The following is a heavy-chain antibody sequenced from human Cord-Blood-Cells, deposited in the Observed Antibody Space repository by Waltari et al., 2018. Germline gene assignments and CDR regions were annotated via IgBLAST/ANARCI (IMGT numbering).Heavy chain of an antibody. J-gene: IGHJ4*02. CDR2: IAYDGSNK. CDR1: GFTFSSYA. Sequence: QVQLVESGGGVVQPGRSLRLSCAASGFTFSSYAMHWVRQAPGKGLEWVAVIAYDGSNKYYADAVKGRFTISRDNSKNTLYLQMNSLRAEDTAVYYCALTLGELSLSGYWGQGTLVTVSS. V-gene: IGHV3-30-3*01. CDR3: ALTLGELSLSGY. D-gene: IGHD3-16*02.